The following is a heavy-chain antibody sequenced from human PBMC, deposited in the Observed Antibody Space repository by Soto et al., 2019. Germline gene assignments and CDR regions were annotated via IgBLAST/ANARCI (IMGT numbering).Heavy chain of an antibody. CDR2: IKQDGSEK. J-gene: IGHJ6*02. D-gene: IGHD3-3*01. CDR3: ARIAPRKTYDFWSGYYVYYYYGMDV. Sequence: PGGSLRLSCAASGFTFSSYWMSWVRQAPGKGLEWVANIKQDGSEKYYVDSVKGRFTISRDNAKNSLYLQMNSLRAEDTAVYYCARIAPRKTYDFWSGYYVYYYYGMDVWGQGTTVTVSS. V-gene: IGHV3-7*05. CDR1: GFTFSSYW.